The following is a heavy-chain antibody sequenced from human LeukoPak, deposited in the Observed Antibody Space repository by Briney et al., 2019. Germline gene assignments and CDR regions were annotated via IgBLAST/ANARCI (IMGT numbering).Heavy chain of an antibody. Sequence: GGSLRLSCAASGFTFTSYAMSWVRQAPGKGLEWVSGISGSGGSTYFADSVKGRFTISRDNSKSTLYLEMNSLRAEDTAVYYCAKGPYSGACYVSEFDYWGHGTLVTVSS. CDR1: GFTFTSYA. D-gene: IGHD1-26*01. CDR3: AKGPYSGACYVSEFDY. J-gene: IGHJ4*01. CDR2: ISGSGGST. V-gene: IGHV3-23*01.